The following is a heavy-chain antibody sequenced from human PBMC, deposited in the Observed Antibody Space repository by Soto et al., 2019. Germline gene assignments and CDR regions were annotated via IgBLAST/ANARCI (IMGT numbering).Heavy chain of an antibody. CDR3: AKFPVYYYDSSGYYYFDY. CDR1: GFTFSSYA. CDR2: ISGSGGST. V-gene: IGHV3-23*01. J-gene: IGHJ4*02. D-gene: IGHD3-22*01. Sequence: PGGSLRLSCAASGFTFSSYAMSWVRQAPGKGLEWVSAISGSGGSTYYADPVKGRFTISRDNSKNTLYLQMNSLRAEDTAVYYCAKFPVYYYDSSGYYYFDYWGQGTLVTVSS.